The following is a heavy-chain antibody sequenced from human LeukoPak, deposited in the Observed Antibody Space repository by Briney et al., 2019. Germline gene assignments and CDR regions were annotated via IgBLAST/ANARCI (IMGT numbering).Heavy chain of an antibody. CDR2: INPNSGDP. D-gene: IGHD1-26*01. CDR1: GYTFTGYY. CDR3: GREDGRLLQNDY. Sequence: SVTVSCKASGYTFTGYYMHWVQQAAAQGLDWMGRINPNSGDPNHPQQFQDRDTKTRNTSINTAYMELSKLDSDDKAGDYFGREDGRLLQNDYWGEEGLVTVFS. J-gene: IGHJ4*02. V-gene: IGHV1-2*06.